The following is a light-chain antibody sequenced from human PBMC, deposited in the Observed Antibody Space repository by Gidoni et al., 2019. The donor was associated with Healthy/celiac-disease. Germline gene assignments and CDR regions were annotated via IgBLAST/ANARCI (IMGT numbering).Light chain of an antibody. CDR2: DVS. V-gene: IGLV2-14*03. Sequence: QSALTQPATVSGSPGPSLTISCTGTSSDVGGYNYVSWYQQHPGNAPKLMIYDVSNRPSGVSNRFSGSKSGNTASLTISGLQAEDEADYYCSSYTSSSTLDWVCGGGTKLTVL. CDR3: SSYTSSSTLDWV. J-gene: IGLJ3*02. CDR1: SSDVGGYNY.